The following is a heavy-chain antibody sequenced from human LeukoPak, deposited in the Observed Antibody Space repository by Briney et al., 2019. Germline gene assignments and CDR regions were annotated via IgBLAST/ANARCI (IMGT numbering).Heavy chain of an antibody. CDR3: ARPGVNCSSTSCYGNYFDY. CDR1: GYSFTSYW. V-gene: IGHV5-10-1*01. J-gene: IGHJ4*02. CDR2: IDPSDSYT. Sequence: NHGESLKISCKGSGYSFTSYWISWVRQMPGKGQEWMGRIDPSDSYTNYSPSFQGHVTISADKSISTAYLQWSSLKASDTAMYYCARPGVNCSSTSCYGNYFDYWGQGTLVTVSS. D-gene: IGHD2-2*01.